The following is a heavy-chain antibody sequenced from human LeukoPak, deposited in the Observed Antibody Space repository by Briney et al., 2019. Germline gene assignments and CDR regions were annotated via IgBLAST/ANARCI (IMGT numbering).Heavy chain of an antibody. Sequence: SETLSLTCTVSGGSISSYYWSWIRQPPGKGLEWIGYIYYSGSTNYNPSLKSRVTISVDTSKNQFSLKLSSVTAADTAVYYCARYLDTPPPASSDWLYNWFDPWGQGTLVTVSS. J-gene: IGHJ5*02. D-gene: IGHD6-19*01. V-gene: IGHV4-59*01. CDR1: GGSISSYY. CDR3: ARYLDTPPPASSDWLYNWFDP. CDR2: IYYSGST.